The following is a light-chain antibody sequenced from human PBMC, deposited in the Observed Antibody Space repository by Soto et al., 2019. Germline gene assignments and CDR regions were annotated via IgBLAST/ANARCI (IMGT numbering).Light chain of an antibody. Sequence: QSALTQPASVSGSPGRSITISCTGTSSGVGSYNFVSWYQQLPGKAPKLMIYEVSNRPSGVSNRFSGSKSGNTASLTISGLQAEDEADYYCSSYTTSSNYVFGSGTKVTVL. V-gene: IGLV2-14*01. CDR2: EVS. CDR3: SSYTTSSNYV. J-gene: IGLJ1*01. CDR1: SSGVGSYNF.